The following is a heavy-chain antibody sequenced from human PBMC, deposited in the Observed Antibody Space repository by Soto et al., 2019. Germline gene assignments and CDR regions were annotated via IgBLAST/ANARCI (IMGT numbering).Heavy chain of an antibody. Sequence: EVQLVESGGGLVQPGGSLKLSCAASGFTFSGSAMHWVRQASGKGLEWVGRIRSKANSYATEYAASVKGRFTISRDESKNTAYLQMSSLKYEDTAVYYCTRHVADYWGQGTLVTVSS. CDR3: TRHVADY. V-gene: IGHV3-73*01. CDR2: IRSKANSYAT. J-gene: IGHJ4*02. CDR1: GFTFSGSA.